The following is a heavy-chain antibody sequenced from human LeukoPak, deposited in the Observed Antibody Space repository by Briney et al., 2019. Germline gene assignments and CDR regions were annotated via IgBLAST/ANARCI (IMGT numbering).Heavy chain of an antibody. V-gene: IGHV1-3*01. Sequence: ASVKVSCKASGYTFTSYAMHWVRQAPGQRLEWMGWINAGNGNTKYSQKFQGRVTITRDTSASTAYMELSSLRSEDTAVYYCARTGRISLDAFDIWGQGTMVIVSS. CDR3: ARTGRISLDAFDI. D-gene: IGHD1-14*01. J-gene: IGHJ3*02. CDR2: INAGNGNT. CDR1: GYTFTSYA.